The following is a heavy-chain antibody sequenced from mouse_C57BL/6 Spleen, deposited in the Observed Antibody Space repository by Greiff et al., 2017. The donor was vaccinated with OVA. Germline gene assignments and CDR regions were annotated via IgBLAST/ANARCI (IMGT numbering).Heavy chain of an antibody. V-gene: IGHV5-16*01. CDR2: INYDGSST. Sequence: EVKLMESEGGLVQPGSSMKLSCTASGFTFSDYYMAWVRQVPEKGLEWVANINYDGSSTYYLDSLKSRFIISRDNAKNILYLQMSSLKSEDTATYYCARVIYYYGSSSYAMDYWGQGTSVTVSS. D-gene: IGHD1-1*01. CDR3: ARVIYYYGSSSYAMDY. CDR1: GFTFSDYY. J-gene: IGHJ4*01.